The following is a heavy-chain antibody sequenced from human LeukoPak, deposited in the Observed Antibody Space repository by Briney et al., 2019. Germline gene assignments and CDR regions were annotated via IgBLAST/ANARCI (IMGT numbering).Heavy chain of an antibody. V-gene: IGHV3-21*01. J-gene: IGHJ4*02. CDR2: ISSSSSYI. CDR1: GFTFSNYS. Sequence: GGSLRLSCAASGFTFSNYSMHWVRQAPGKGLEWVSSISSSSSYIYYGDSVKGRFTISRGNAKNSLYLQMNSLRDEDTAVYYCARDKVVGATFFDYWGQGTLVTVSS. D-gene: IGHD1-26*01. CDR3: ARDKVVGATFFDY.